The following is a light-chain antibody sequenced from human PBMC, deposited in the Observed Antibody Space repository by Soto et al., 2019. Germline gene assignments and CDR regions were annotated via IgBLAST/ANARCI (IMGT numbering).Light chain of an antibody. Sequence: EIVMTQSPATLSVSPGERATLSCRASQSVSNNLAWYQQKPGQAPRLLIYGASTRATGIPARFSGSGSGTEFTLTISSLQSEDFAVYYCQQAGTFGPGTKVDIK. J-gene: IGKJ3*01. CDR1: QSVSNN. CDR3: QQAGT. CDR2: GAS. V-gene: IGKV3-15*01.